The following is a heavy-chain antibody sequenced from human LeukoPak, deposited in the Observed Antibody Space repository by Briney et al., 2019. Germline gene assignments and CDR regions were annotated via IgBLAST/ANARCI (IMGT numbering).Heavy chain of an antibody. CDR3: ARDTQRYCSSTSCLVGMDV. CDR1: GGSISSGGYS. D-gene: IGHD2-2*01. Sequence: PSQTLSLTCTVSGGSISSGGYSWSWIRQHPGKGLEWIGYIYYSGSTYYNPSLKSRVTISVDTSKNQFSLKLSSVTAADTAVYYCARDTQRYCSSTSCLVGMDVWGQGTTVTVSS. CDR2: IYYSGST. V-gene: IGHV4-31*03. J-gene: IGHJ6*02.